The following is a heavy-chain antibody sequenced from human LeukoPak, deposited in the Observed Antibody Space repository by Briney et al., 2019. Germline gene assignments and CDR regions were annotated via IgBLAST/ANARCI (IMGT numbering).Heavy chain of an antibody. J-gene: IGHJ4*02. CDR1: GFTFSSYA. Sequence: PGGSLRLSCAASGFTFSSYAMHWVRQAPGKGLQYVSAISSDGGDTYYADSVRIRFTVSRDNSKNMLHLQMSSLRAEDTAVYYCVKSVSLSIPAAREFGYWGQGTLVTVSS. D-gene: IGHD6-13*01. V-gene: IGHV3-64D*09. CDR2: ISSDGGDT. CDR3: VKSVSLSIPAAREFGY.